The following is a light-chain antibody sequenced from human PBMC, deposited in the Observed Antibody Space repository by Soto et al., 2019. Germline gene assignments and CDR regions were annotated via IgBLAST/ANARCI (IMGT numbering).Light chain of an antibody. J-gene: IGLJ1*01. V-gene: IGLV2-14*01. CDR3: SSYTSSSTHYV. CDR2: EVS. CDR1: SSDVGGYNY. Sequence: QSVLTQPASVSGSPGQSITISCTGTSSDVGGYNYVSWYQQYPGKAPKLMIYEVSNRPSGVSNRFSGSKSGNTASLTISGLQAEDEADYYCSSYTSSSTHYVFGIGTKLTVL.